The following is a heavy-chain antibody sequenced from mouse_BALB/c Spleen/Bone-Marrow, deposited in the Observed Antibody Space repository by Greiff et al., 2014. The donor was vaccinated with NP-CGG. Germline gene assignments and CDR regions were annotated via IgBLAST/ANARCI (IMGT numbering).Heavy chain of an antibody. CDR3: ARALGDGYYYAMDY. CDR1: GYTFTSYW. V-gene: IGHV1-69*02. CDR2: IDPSDSET. J-gene: IGHJ4*01. Sequence: VQLVESGAELVKPGAPVKLSCKASGYTFTSYWMNWVKQRPGRGLEWIGRIDPSDSETHYNQKFKDKATLTVDKSSSTAYIQVSSLTSEDSAVYHWARALGDGYYYAMDYWGQGTSVTVSS. D-gene: IGHD2-3*01.